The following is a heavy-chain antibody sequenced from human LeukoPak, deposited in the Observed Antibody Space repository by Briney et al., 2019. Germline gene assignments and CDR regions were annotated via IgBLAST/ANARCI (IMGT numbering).Heavy chain of an antibody. D-gene: IGHD5-12*01. CDR3: ATRDIVATVDGGTDY. CDR2: FDPEDGET. Sequence: VASVKVSCKVSGYTLTELSMHWVRQAPGKGLEWMGGFDPEDGETIYAQKFQGRVTMTADTSTATAYMELSSLRSEDTAVSYCATRDIVATVDGGTDYWGQGTLVTVSS. CDR1: GYTLTELS. J-gene: IGHJ4*02. V-gene: IGHV1-24*01.